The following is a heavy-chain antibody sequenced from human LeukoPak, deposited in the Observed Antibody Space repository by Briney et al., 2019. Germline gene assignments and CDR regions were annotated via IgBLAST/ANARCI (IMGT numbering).Heavy chain of an antibody. CDR2: INPNSGGT. CDR1: GYTFTGYY. Sequence: ASVKVSCKASGYTFTGYYMHWVRQAPGQGLEWMGWINPNSGGTNYAQKFQGRVTMTRDTPISTAYMELSRLRSDDTAVYYCARSLEVALIGGMDVWGQGTTVTVSS. J-gene: IGHJ6*02. CDR3: ARSLEVALIGGMDV. D-gene: IGHD3-16*01. V-gene: IGHV1-2*02.